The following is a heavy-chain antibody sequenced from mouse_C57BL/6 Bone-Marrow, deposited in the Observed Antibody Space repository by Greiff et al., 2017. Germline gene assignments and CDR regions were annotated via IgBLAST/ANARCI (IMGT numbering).Heavy chain of an antibody. J-gene: IGHJ2*01. CDR2: IHPNSGST. CDR1: GYTFTSYW. V-gene: IGHV1-64*01. CDR3: ARWGLRRGDY. D-gene: IGHD2-13*01. Sequence: QVQLQQPGAELVKPGASVKLSCKASGYTFTSYWMHWVKQRPGQGLEWIGMIHPNSGSTNYNEKFKSKANLTVDKSSSTAYMQLSSLTSEDSAVYYCARWGLRRGDYWGQGTTLTVSS.